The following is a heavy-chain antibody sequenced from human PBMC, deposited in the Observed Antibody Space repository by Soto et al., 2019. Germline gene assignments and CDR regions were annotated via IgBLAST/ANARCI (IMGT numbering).Heavy chain of an antibody. J-gene: IGHJ4*02. D-gene: IGHD3-22*01. V-gene: IGHV1-18*01. CDR3: ARVDDYYDSSGHYFTFFNY. CDR2: ISAFKGYT. Sequence: QVQLVQSGPEVKKPGASVKLSCKASGYIFTSYGIGWVRQAPGQGLEWMGWISAFKGYTKYPQRLQGRVTMTTDTPTSTVYMELRSLRSDDTAVYYCARVDDYYDSSGHYFTFFNYWGQGSLVTVSS. CDR1: GYIFTSYG.